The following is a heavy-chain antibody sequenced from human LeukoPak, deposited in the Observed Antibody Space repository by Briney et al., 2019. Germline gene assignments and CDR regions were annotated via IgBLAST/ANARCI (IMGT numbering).Heavy chain of an antibody. Sequence: GGSLRLSCAASGFTFDDYGMSWVRQAPGKGLEWVSGINWNGGSTGYADSVKGRFTISRDNAKNSLYLQMNSLRAEDTALYYCAREARLTGSGSYPYNWFDPWGQGTLDTVSS. D-gene: IGHD3-10*01. CDR2: INWNGGST. CDR1: GFTFDDYG. J-gene: IGHJ5*02. V-gene: IGHV3-20*04. CDR3: AREARLTGSGSYPYNWFDP.